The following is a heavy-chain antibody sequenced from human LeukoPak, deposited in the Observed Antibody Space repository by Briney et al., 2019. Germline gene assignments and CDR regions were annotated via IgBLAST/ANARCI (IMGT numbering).Heavy chain of an antibody. J-gene: IGHJ4*02. V-gene: IGHV1-2*02. CDR1: GYTFTSYY. D-gene: IGHD6-13*01. Sequence: ASVKVSCKASGYTFTSYYMHWVRQAPGQGLEWMGWINPNSGGTNYAQKFQGRVTMTRDTSIGTAYMELSRLRSDDTAVYYCARDQSSSWYTNVDYWGQGTLVTVSS. CDR2: INPNSGGT. CDR3: ARDQSSSWYTNVDY.